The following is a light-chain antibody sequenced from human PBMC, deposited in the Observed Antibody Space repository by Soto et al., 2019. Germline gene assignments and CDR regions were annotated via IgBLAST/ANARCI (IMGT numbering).Light chain of an antibody. CDR2: HAS. J-gene: IGKJ1*01. V-gene: IGKV1-39*01. CDR1: QRISRY. Sequence: QMPLSXSSLSACQREXXXXXXXASQRISRYFSWYQHKXGRAREVLIHHASXLKRGVPARSSGSLSGSDLTHTISSLQTEDFPTYYCQQSYSTPRTSGERTNVDI. CDR3: QQSYSTPRT.